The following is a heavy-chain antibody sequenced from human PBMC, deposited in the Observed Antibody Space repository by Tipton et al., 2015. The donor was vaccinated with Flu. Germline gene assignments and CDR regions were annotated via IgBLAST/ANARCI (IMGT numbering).Heavy chain of an antibody. CDR1: GDSISSGGYY. J-gene: IGHJ5*02. CDR3: AKGLDP. CDR2: IYYSGLS. V-gene: IGHV4-31*03. Sequence: TLSLTCTVSGDSISSGGYYWTWIRQRPGKGLEWIGYIYYSGLSLYNPSLKSRLTISVDKSKNQFSLRLNSVTAADTAVYYCAKGLDPWGQGAVVTVSS.